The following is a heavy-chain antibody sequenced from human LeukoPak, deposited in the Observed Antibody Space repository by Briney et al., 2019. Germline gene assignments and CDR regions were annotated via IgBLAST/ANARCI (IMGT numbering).Heavy chain of an antibody. CDR3: ARNVGYYYDSSGYYY. CDR1: GGTFSSYA. CDR2: IIPIFGTA. D-gene: IGHD3-22*01. V-gene: IGHV1-69*05. Sequence: SVKVSCKASGGTFSSYAISWVRQAPGQGLEWMGRIIPIFGTANYAQKFQGRVTITTDESTSTAYMELSSLRSEDTAVYYCARNVGYYYDSSGYYYWGQGTLVTVSS. J-gene: IGHJ4*02.